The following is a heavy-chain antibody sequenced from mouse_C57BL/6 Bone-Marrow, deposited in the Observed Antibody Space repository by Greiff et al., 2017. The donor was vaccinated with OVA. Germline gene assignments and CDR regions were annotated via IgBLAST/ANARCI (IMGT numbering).Heavy chain of an antibody. CDR2: IYPRSGNT. V-gene: IGHV1-81*01. D-gene: IGHD1-1*01. CDR1: GYTFTSYG. Sequence: VQLQQSGAELARPGASVKLSCKASGYTFTSYGISWVKQRTGQGLEWIGEIYPRSGNTYYNEKFKGKATLTADKSSSTAYMELRSLTSEDSAVYFCARGYGSSYVRYFDVWSTGTTVTVSS. J-gene: IGHJ1*03. CDR3: ARGYGSSYVRYFDV.